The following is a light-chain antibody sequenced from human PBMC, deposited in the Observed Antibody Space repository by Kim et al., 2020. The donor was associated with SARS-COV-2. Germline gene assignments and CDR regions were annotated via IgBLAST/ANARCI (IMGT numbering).Light chain of an antibody. Sequence: ASVGDRVTITCRASQSISSYLNWYQQKPGKAPNRLIYAAYSLQSGVPSTFSGSGSGTDFALAIRSLQPEDFATYYCQQGYSTPRTFGQGTKLEI. CDR2: AAY. CDR1: QSISSY. CDR3: QQGYSTPRT. V-gene: IGKV1-39*01. J-gene: IGKJ2*01.